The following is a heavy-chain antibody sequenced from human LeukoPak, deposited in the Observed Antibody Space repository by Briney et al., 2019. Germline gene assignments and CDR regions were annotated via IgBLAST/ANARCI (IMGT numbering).Heavy chain of an antibody. J-gene: IGHJ4*02. D-gene: IGHD6-19*01. Sequence: GGSLRLSCAASGFTFSSYAMSWVRQAPGKGLEWVSAISGSGGSTYYADSVKGRFTISRDNSKNTLYLQMNSLRAEDTAVYYCAKVPNRRIAVAGTGFDYWGQGTLVTVSS. CDR3: AKVPNRRIAVAGTGFDY. CDR1: GFTFSSYA. V-gene: IGHV3-23*01. CDR2: ISGSGGST.